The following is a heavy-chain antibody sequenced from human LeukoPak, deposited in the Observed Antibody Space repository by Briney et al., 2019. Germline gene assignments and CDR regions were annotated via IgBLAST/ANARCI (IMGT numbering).Heavy chain of an antibody. CDR2: IYTGGNI. Sequence: GGSLRLSCAASGFTVSNNHVSWVRLAPGKGLEWVSIIYTGGNIYYADSVKGRFTISRDSSTNTLYLQMNSLRADDTAVYYCARDSTGGYPAYWGQGTLVTVSA. V-gene: IGHV3-53*01. CDR1: GFTVSNNH. J-gene: IGHJ4*02. CDR3: ARDSTGGYPAY. D-gene: IGHD7-27*01.